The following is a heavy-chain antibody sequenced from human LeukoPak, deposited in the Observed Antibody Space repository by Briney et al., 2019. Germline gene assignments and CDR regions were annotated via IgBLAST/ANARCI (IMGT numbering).Heavy chain of an antibody. CDR1: GFTFSSYA. V-gene: IGHV3-23*01. CDR3: AKGGGYCSSTSCSPSDNWFDP. D-gene: IGHD2-2*01. CDR2: ISGSGGST. Sequence: GGSLTLSCAASGFTFSSYAMSWVRQAPGKGLEWVSAISGSGGSTYYADSVKGRFTISRDNSKNTLYLQMNSPRAEDTAVYYCAKGGGYCSSTSCSPSDNWFDPWGQGTLVTVSS. J-gene: IGHJ5*02.